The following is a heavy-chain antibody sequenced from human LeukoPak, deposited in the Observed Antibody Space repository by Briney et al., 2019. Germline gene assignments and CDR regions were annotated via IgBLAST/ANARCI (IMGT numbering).Heavy chain of an antibody. V-gene: IGHV3-48*03. D-gene: IGHD3-10*01. J-gene: IGHJ5*02. CDR1: GFTISSFE. CDR2: SSSSGSTK. Sequence: PGESLSLSCAASGFTISSFEMNWVRQAPGKGLEWVSYSSSSGSTKYYADSVKGRFTISRDNAKTSLYLQMNSLRAEDTAVYYCARGNYGSGGNWFDPWGQGTLVTVSS. CDR3: ARGNYGSGGNWFDP.